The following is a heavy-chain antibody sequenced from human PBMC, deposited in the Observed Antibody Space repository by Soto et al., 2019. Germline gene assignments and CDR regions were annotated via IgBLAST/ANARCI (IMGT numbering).Heavy chain of an antibody. V-gene: IGHV1-69*15. CDR1: GGTFGSNA. J-gene: IGHJ3*02. D-gene: IGHD1-1*01. CDR2: IIPIFGTT. CDR3: AREGYTFAPAAVSAAFDI. Sequence: QVQLVQSETEVRKPGSSVKVSCRASGGTFGSNAISWVRQAPGQGLEWRGKIIPIFGTTKSSQNFQGRVTITAEEPSNTAYMELSSLGYEDTAIYFCAREGYTFAPAAVSAAFDIWDKGTMVTGSS.